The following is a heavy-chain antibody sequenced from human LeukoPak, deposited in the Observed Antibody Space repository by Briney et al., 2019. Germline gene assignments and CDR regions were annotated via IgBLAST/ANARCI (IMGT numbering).Heavy chain of an antibody. V-gene: IGHV4-34*01. CDR3: ARGRLVRGVPIDY. CDR2: INHSGST. Sequence: KPSETLSLTCAVYGGSFSGYYWSWIRQPPGKGLEWIGEINHSGSTNHNPSLESRVTISVDTSKNQFSLKLSSVTAADTAVYYCARGRLVRGVPIDYWGQGTLVTVSS. D-gene: IGHD3-10*01. J-gene: IGHJ4*02. CDR1: GGSFSGYY.